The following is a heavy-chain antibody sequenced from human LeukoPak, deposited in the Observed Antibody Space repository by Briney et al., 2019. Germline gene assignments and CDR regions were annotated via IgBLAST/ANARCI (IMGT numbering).Heavy chain of an antibody. Sequence: GGSLRLSCAASGFTFSSYAMHWVRQAPGKGLEWVAVISYDGSNKYYADSVKGRFTISRDNSKNTLYLQMNSLRAEDTAVYYCAREDDLSAFDIWGQGTMVTVSS. CDR1: GFTFSSYA. D-gene: IGHD3-3*01. CDR2: ISYDGSNK. J-gene: IGHJ3*02. CDR3: AREDDLSAFDI. V-gene: IGHV3-30-3*01.